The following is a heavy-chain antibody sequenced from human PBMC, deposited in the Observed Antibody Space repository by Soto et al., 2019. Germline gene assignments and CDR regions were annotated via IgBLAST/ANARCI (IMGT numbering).Heavy chain of an antibody. CDR3: ARDYYDSSGYEDDAFDI. D-gene: IGHD3-22*01. J-gene: IGHJ3*02. V-gene: IGHV1-18*01. CDR2: ISAYNGNT. CDR1: GYTFTSYG. Sequence: ASVTVSCKASGYTFTSYGISWVRQAPGQGLEWMGWISAYNGNTNYAQKLQGRVTMTTDTSTSTAYMELRSLRSDDTAVYYCARDYYDSSGYEDDAFDIWGQGTMVTVSS.